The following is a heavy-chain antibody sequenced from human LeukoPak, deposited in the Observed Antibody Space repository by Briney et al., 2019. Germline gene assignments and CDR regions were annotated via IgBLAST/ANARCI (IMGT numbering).Heavy chain of an antibody. J-gene: IGHJ4*02. CDR1: GGSINSGDNS. CDR2: IYHSATT. D-gene: IGHD3-10*01. Sequence: SQTLSLTCAVSGGSINSGDNSWNWIRLPPGRGLEWIGYIYHSATTFYNPSLKSRVTISVDRSRNQFSLRLTSVTAADSAVYYCARAPGYYGSGSPYLDSWGQGALVTVSS. CDR3: ARAPGYYGSGSPYLDS. V-gene: IGHV4-30-2*01.